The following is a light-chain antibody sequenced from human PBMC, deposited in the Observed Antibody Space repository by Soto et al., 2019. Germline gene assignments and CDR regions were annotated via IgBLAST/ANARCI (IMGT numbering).Light chain of an antibody. CDR3: QQAGCSPRT. Sequence: VLPQSASTPSLSSGKNATLSCRASQIVSINYLAWYQQKPGQAPRLIIYGPSRRATGIPDRFSGSGSGTDFTLTTTRLEPEDFAVYFCQQAGCSPRTFSQGTKVDIK. V-gene: IGKV3-20*01. CDR1: QIVSINY. CDR2: GPS. J-gene: IGKJ1*01.